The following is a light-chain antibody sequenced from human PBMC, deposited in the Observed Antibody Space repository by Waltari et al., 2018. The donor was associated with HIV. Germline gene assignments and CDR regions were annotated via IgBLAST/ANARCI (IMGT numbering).Light chain of an antibody. CDR1: SSNIGSNY. V-gene: IGLV1-47*01. CDR2: RDD. Sequence: QSVLTQPPSASGTPGQTVTISCSGSSSNIGSNYVFWYQQLPGAAPKLLSDRDDRRPSGVPDRFAGSKSGTSASLVISGLRSEDEGDYTCATWDDSLSGVVFGGGTKLNVL. J-gene: IGLJ2*01. CDR3: ATWDDSLSGVV.